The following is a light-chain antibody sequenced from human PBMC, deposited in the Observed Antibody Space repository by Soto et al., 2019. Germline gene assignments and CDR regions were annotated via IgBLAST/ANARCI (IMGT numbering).Light chain of an antibody. Sequence: LSQPASVSGSPGQTITISCTGTSTDVGGYNAVSWYQRHPGKAPKLIIYEVTHRPSGVSDRFSASKSGNTASLTISGLQAEDEADYYCNSFRVSHLYVFGTGTKVTVL. CDR1: STDVGGYNA. CDR2: EVT. J-gene: IGLJ1*01. V-gene: IGLV2-14*01. CDR3: NSFRVSHLYV.